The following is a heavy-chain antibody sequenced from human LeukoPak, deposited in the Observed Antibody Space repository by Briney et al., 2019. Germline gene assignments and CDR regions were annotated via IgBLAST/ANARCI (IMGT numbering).Heavy chain of an antibody. CDR3: ARDRQIAY. CDR2: IKQDGSEK. V-gene: IGHV3-7*01. Sequence: QSGGSLGLSCAASGFTFSNYWLTWVRQAPGQGLEWVANIKQDGSEKHYVDSVKGRFTISRDNAKNSLYLQMNSLRAEDAAVYYCARDRQIAYWGQGTLVTVSS. J-gene: IGHJ4*02. CDR1: GFTFSNYW.